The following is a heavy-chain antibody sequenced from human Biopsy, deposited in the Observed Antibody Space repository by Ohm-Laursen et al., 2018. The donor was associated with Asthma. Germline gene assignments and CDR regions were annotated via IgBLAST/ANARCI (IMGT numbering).Heavy chain of an antibody. J-gene: IGHJ4*02. CDR2: ISDDAINT. D-gene: IGHD1-26*01. CDR1: GFSFSNFG. V-gene: IGHV3-30*18. CDR3: AKMSEPSY. Sequence: PLRLSCAASGFSFSNFGMHWVRQAPGKGLEWLAVISDDAINTYYADSVKGRFTLSRDNSENTLYLHMSSLRTDDTALYYCAKMSEPSYWGQGTWVTVSS.